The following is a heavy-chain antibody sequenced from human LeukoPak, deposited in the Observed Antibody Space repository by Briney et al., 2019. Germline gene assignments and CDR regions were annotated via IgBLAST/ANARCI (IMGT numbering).Heavy chain of an antibody. D-gene: IGHD6-13*01. CDR2: VCPILGIA. Sequence: SAVNVSCKASVGTFSSYSNSLVRQAPGQGLEWMGRVCPILGIAHSAQKFQGRVTITADKSTSTAYMELSSLRSEDTAVYYCARMAVAAAGSFDYWGQGTLVTVSS. CDR3: ARMAVAAAGSFDY. V-gene: IGHV1-69*02. J-gene: IGHJ4*02. CDR1: VGTFSSYS.